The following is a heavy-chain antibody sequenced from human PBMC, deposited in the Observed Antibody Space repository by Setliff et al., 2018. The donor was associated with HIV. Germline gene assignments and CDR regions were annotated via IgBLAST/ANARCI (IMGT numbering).Heavy chain of an antibody. D-gene: IGHD3-3*01. CDR2: ISAYNGNT. J-gene: IGHJ5*01. V-gene: IGHV1-18*01. CDR3: ARAPPINFWSGYYTGPQGWFDS. CDR1: GYNFTIFG. Sequence: ASVKVSCKASGYNFTIFGITWVRQAPGQGLEWMGWISAYNGNTNYAQKLQGRITLTIDTVTTIAYMDLRSLTSDDTAMYYCARAPPINFWSGYYTGPQGWFDSWGQGSLVPSPQ.